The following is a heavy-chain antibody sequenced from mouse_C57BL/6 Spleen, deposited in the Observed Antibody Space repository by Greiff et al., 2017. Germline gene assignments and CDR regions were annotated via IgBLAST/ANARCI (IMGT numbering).Heavy chain of an antibody. D-gene: IGHD1-1*01. Sequence: QVQLQQSGAELVRPGTSVKMSCQASGYTFTNYWIGWAKQRPGHGLEWIGDIYPGGGYTNYNEKLKGKATLTADKSSSTAYMQFSSLTSEDSAIYYCARSGYYGSSPFDYWGQGTTLTVSS. CDR1: GYTFTNYW. V-gene: IGHV1-63*01. CDR2: IYPGGGYT. J-gene: IGHJ2*01. CDR3: ARSGYYGSSPFDY.